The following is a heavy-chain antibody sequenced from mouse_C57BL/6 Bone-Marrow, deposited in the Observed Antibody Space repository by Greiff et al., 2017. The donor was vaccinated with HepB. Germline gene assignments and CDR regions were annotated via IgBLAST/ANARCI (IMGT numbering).Heavy chain of an antibody. D-gene: IGHD1-1*01. V-gene: IGHV10-1*01. CDR2: IRSKSNNYAT. Sequence: DVKLVESGGGLVQPKGSLKLSCAASGFSFNTYAMNWVRQAPGKGLEWVARIRSKSNNYATYYADSVKDRFTISRDDSESMLYLQMNNLKTEDTAMYYCVIITTVVGYFDVWGTGTTVTVSS. CDR3: VIITTVVGYFDV. CDR1: GFSFNTYA. J-gene: IGHJ1*03.